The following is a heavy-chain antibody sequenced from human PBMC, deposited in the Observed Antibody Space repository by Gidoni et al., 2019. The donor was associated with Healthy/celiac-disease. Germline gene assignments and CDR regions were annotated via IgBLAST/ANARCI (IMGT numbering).Heavy chain of an antibody. V-gene: IGHV3-23*01. CDR3: AKNAGIRGSRTDY. CDR1: GFTFSSYA. CDR2: ISNSGNST. J-gene: IGHJ4*02. Sequence: EVQLLESGGGLVQPGGSLRLSCAASGFTFSSYAISWVRQAPGKGLEWVSGISNSGNSTFYADSVKGRFTISRDNSKNTLYLQMNSLRAEDTAVYYCAKNAGIRGSRTDYWGQGTLVTVSS.